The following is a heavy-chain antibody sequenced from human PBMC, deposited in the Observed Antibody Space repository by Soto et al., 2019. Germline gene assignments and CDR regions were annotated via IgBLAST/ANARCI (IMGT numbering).Heavy chain of an antibody. V-gene: IGHV1-69*01. CDR2: IIPIFGTA. J-gene: IGHJ5*02. Sequence: QVQLVQSGAEVKKPGSSVKVSCKASGGTFSSYAISWVRQAPGQGLEWMGGIIPIFGTANYAQKFQGRVTMTADESTSTAYMELSSLRSEDTDVYYCARGAVSGSYRKTNWFDPWGQGTLVPVSS. CDR3: ARGAVSGSYRKTNWFDP. D-gene: IGHD1-26*01. CDR1: GGTFSSYA.